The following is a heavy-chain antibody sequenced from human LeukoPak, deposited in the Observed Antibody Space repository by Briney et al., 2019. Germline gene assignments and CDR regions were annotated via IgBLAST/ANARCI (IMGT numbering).Heavy chain of an antibody. CDR1: GYTFTGYY. CDR2: INPNSGGT. J-gene: IGHJ4*02. CDR3: ARTWGVEMATISTIDY. D-gene: IGHD5-24*01. Sequence: ASVKVSCKASGYTFTGYYMQWVRQAPGQGLEWMGWINPNSGGTNYAQKFQGRVTMTRDTSISTAYMELNRLRSDDTAVYYCARTWGVEMATISTIDYWGQGTLVTVSS. V-gene: IGHV1-2*02.